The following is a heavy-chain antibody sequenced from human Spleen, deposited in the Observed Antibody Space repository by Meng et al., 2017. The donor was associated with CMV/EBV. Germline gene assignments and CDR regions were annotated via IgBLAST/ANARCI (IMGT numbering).Heavy chain of an antibody. CDR2: IYYNGST. J-gene: IGHJ4*02. D-gene: IGHD2-15*01. Sequence: VSGGSLSSGGPYWSWFRQHPGKGLDWLGYIYYNGSTYYNPSLKSRVTISIDTSKNQFSLKLSSVTAADTAVYYCASDGGGRNYFDYWGQGTLVTVSS. V-gene: IGHV4-31*02. CDR1: GGSLSSGGPY. CDR3: ASDGGGRNYFDY.